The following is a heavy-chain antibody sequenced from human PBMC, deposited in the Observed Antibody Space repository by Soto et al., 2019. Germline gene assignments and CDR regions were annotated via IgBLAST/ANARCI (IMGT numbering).Heavy chain of an antibody. D-gene: IGHD2-8*01. V-gene: IGHV5-51*01. Sequence: GESLKISCKATGYSFTNYWIGWVRQMPGKGLEWMGTIYPGDSDTRYGPAFEGQVTISAVKSITTAYLQWSSLKASDTAVYFCARRRQYCTCLICLAHYYYTLYFWGQGTSVTVSS. J-gene: IGHJ6*02. CDR1: GYSFTNYW. CDR2: IYPGDSDT. CDR3: ARRRQYCTCLICLAHYYYTLYF.